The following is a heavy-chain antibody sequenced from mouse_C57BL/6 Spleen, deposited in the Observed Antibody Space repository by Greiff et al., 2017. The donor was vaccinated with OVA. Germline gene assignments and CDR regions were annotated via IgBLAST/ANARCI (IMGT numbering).Heavy chain of an antibody. CDR1: GYTFTSYW. CDR3: ARGIITTDWYVDV. Sequence: QVQLQQPGAELVMPGASVKLSCKASGYTFTSYWMHWVKQRPGQGLEWIGEIDPSDSYTNYNQKFKGKSTLTVDKSSSTAYMQLSSLTSEDSAVYYCARGIITTDWYVDVWGTGTTVTVSS. D-gene: IGHD1-1*01. CDR2: IDPSDSYT. V-gene: IGHV1-69*01. J-gene: IGHJ1*03.